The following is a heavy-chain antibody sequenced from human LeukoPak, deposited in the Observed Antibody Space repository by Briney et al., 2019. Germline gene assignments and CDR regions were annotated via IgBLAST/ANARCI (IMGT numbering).Heavy chain of an antibody. CDR1: GFTFADYY. CDR3: TAPGAPYGDYDVDY. D-gene: IGHD4-17*01. CDR2: TNPDNGGT. V-gene: IGHV1-2*02. J-gene: IGHJ4*02. Sequence: GTSVKVSCKASGFTFADYYMHWVRQAPGQGLEWMGWTNPDNGGTNYAQKFQGRVTMTRDTSINTAYMELSSLRSDDTAVYYCTAPGAPYGDYDVDYWGQGTLVTVSS.